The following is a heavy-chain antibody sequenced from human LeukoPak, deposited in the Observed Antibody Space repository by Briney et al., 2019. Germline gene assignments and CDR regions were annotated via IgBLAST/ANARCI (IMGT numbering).Heavy chain of an antibody. J-gene: IGHJ5*02. CDR1: GGTFSSYA. CDR3: VSETGAHDCSGGSCYSRYWFDP. Sequence: ASVKVSCKASGGTFSSYAISWVRQAPGQGLEWMGGIIPIFGTANYAQKFQGRVTITTDESTSTAYMELSSLRSEDTAVYYCVSETGAHDCSGGSCYSRYWFDPWGQGTLVTVSS. CDR2: IIPIFGTA. D-gene: IGHD2-15*01. V-gene: IGHV1-69*05.